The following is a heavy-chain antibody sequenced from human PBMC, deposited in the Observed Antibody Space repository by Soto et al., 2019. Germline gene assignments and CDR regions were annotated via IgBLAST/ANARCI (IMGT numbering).Heavy chain of an antibody. Sequence: QITLKESGPTLVKPTQTLTLTCTFSGFSLSTSGVGVGWIRQPPGKALEWLALIYWDDDKRYSPSLKSRLTITKDTSKNQVVLTMTNMDPVDTATYYCAHVGGGARGWYDFWSGPPYFDYWGQGTLVTVSS. CDR3: AHVGGGARGWYDFWSGPPYFDY. V-gene: IGHV2-5*02. CDR1: GFSLSTSGVG. D-gene: IGHD3-3*01. J-gene: IGHJ4*02. CDR2: IYWDDDK.